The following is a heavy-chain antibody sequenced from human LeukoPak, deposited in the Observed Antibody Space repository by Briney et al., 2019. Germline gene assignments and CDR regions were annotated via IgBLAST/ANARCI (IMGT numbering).Heavy chain of an antibody. J-gene: IGHJ4*02. CDR1: GAFTGRSY. CDR2: IVYSGST. V-gene: IGHV4-59*01. D-gene: IGHD1-26*01. CDR3: ARAPRDGSCPFDY. Sequence: SQTLSLMCPVSGAFTGRSYGSWTRQHPGEGLECIGFIVYSGSTNYNPSLKSRVTISVDTSKNQFSLKLSSLTAADTAVYYCARAPRDGSCPFDYWGQGNLVTVSS.